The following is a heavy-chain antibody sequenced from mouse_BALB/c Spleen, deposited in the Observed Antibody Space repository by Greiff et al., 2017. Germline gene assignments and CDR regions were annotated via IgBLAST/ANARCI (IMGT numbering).Heavy chain of an antibody. J-gene: IGHJ4*01. V-gene: IGHV1-7*01. CDR2: INPSTGYT. Sequence: QVHVKQSGAELAKPGASVKMSCKASGYTFTSYWMHWVKQRPGQGLEWIGYINPSTGYTEYNQKFKDKATLTADKSSSTAYMQLSSLTSEDSAVYYCAREYYDYDAMDYWGQGTSVTVAS. CDR1: GYTFTSYW. CDR3: AREYYDYDAMDY. D-gene: IGHD1-1*02.